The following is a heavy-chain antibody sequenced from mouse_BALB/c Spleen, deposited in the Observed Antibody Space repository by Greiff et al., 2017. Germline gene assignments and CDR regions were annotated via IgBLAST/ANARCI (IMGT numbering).Heavy chain of an antibody. Sequence: EVKLVESGGGLVKPGGSLKLSCAASGFTFSSYAMSWVRQTPEKRLEWVATISSGGSYTYYPDSVKGRFTISRDNAKNTLYLQMSSLRSEDTAMYYCARHDGPMAMDYWGQGTSVTVSS. D-gene: IGHD2-3*01. CDR1: GFTFSSYA. CDR3: ARHDGPMAMDY. J-gene: IGHJ4*01. V-gene: IGHV5-9-3*01. CDR2: ISSGGSYT.